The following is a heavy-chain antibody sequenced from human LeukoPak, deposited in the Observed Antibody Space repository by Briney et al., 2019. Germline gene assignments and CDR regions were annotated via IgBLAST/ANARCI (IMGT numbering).Heavy chain of an antibody. CDR3: AKARQTSGYEAT. D-gene: IGHD5-12*01. J-gene: IGHJ3*01. CDR2: INPKSGGT. Sequence: PGGSLRLSCAASGYTFTGYYMHWVRQAPGQGLEWMGWINPKSGGTKYAQKFQGRVTMTRDTSISTVYMELSSLTSDDTAVYYCAKARQTSGYEATWGQGTMVTVSS. CDR1: GYTFTGYY. V-gene: IGHV1-2*02.